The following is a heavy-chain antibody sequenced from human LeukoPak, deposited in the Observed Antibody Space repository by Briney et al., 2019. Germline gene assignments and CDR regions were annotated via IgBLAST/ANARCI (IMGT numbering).Heavy chain of an antibody. CDR2: IKQDGSEI. V-gene: IGHV3-7*01. CDR1: GFTFSSYW. CDR3: ARDFWGPTRGYSYGYIFNSAGAFDI. J-gene: IGHJ3*02. Sequence: GGSLRLSCAASGFTFSSYWMSWVRQAPGKGLEWVANIKQDGSEIYYVDSVKGRFTISRDNAMNSLYLQMNSLRAEDTAVYYCARDFWGPTRGYSYGYIFNSAGAFDIWGQGTMVTVSS. D-gene: IGHD5-18*01.